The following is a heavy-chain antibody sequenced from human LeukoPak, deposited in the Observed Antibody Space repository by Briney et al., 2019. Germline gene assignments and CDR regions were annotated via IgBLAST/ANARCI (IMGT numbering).Heavy chain of an antibody. CDR1: GVSISGVGYY. CDR2: ISYGGST. V-gene: IGHV4-39*01. CDR3: AGYYYDSSGYFG. Sequence: SETLSLTCTVPGVSISGVGYYWGWLRQPPGKGVEWIGSISYGGSTYYNPSLKSRFFIYVDMSKNQVSLKLSSVTAADTALYYCAGYYYDSSGYFGCGQGTLVTVSS. D-gene: IGHD3-22*01. J-gene: IGHJ4*02.